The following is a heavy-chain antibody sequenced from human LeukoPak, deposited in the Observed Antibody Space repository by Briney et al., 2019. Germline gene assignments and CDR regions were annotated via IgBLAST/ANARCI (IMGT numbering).Heavy chain of an antibody. V-gene: IGHV1-2*02. CDR2: INPNSCGT. J-gene: IGHJ4*02. CDR1: GYTFTGYY. D-gene: IGHD3-22*01. Sequence: ASVKVSCKASGYTFTGYYMHWVRQAPGQGLEWMGWINPNSCGTNYAQQLQGRLTMTRDTSISTAYMELSRLRSDDTAVYYCARVKTMIIVVSLFDYWGQGTLVTVSS. CDR3: ARVKTMIIVVSLFDY.